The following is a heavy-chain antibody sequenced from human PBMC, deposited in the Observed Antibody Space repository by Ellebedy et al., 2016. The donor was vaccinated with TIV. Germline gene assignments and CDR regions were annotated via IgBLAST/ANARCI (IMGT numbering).Heavy chain of an antibody. CDR3: TKGYGFEYFQS. J-gene: IGHJ1*01. Sequence: GESLKISCAASGFTFSNYWMSWVRQAPGKGLEWVANIKQDGSETYYVDSVKGRFTISRDNAKNSLYLQMNSLRVEDTAFYYCTKGYGFEYFQSWGQGTLVTVSS. V-gene: IGHV3-7*03. CDR2: IKQDGSET. CDR1: GFTFSNYW. D-gene: IGHD5-24*01.